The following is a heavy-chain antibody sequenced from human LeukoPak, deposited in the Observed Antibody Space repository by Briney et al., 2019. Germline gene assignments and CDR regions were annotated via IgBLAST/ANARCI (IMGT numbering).Heavy chain of an antibody. Sequence: PGGSLRLSCSASGFTFSFYAMGWVRQAPGKGLEYVSAISSSGGNTYYADSVKGRFTISRDNSKNTLYLQMNSLRADDTAVYYCVKGFPHYYDSSGFGAFDVWGQGTIVTVSS. V-gene: IGHV3-64D*09. D-gene: IGHD3-22*01. CDR1: GFTFSFYA. CDR2: ISSSGGNT. J-gene: IGHJ3*01. CDR3: VKGFPHYYDSSGFGAFDV.